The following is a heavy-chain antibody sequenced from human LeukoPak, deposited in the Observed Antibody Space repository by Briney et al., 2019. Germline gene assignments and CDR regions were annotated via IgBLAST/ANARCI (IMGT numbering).Heavy chain of an antibody. V-gene: IGHV3-43D*03. CDR2: ISWDGDIT. D-gene: IGHD6-19*01. CDR1: AFTFDDQA. J-gene: IGHJ3*02. Sequence: PGGSLRLSCAASAFTFDDQAMHWVRQAPGKGLEWVSLISWDGDITYYADSVKGRFSISRDNSKNSLYLQMNSLRAEDTALYYCAKDLSSDGYDAFDIWGQGTMVTVSS. CDR3: AKDLSSDGYDAFDI.